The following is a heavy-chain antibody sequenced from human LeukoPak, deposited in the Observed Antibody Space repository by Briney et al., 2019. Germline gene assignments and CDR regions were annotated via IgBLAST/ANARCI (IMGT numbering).Heavy chain of an antibody. CDR1: GGSISSYY. CDR3: ARQAYCSSSSCYPFDC. D-gene: IGHD2-2*01. J-gene: IGHJ4*02. CDR2: IYYSGST. V-gene: IGHV4-59*08. Sequence: SETLSLTCTVSGGSISSYYWSWIRQPPGKGLEWIGYIYYSGSTNYNPSLKSRVTISVDTSKNQFSLKLSSVTAADTAVYYCARQAYCSSSSCYPFDCWGQGTLVTVSS.